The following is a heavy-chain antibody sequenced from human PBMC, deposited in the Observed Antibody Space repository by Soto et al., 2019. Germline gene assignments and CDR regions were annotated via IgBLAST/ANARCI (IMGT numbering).Heavy chain of an antibody. V-gene: IGHV3-66*01. Sequence: EVQLVESEGDLVQRGGSLRLSCAASGFDVSNTDMSWVRQAPGKGLEWVSVIYSGGYTNYADSVKGRFIVSRDSPKNTLYLQMDSLSAEDTAVYYCAREAIIVIAAPEYYFDYWGQGTLVTVSS. CDR1: GFDVSNTD. CDR2: IYSGGYT. CDR3: AREAIIVIAAPEYYFDY. J-gene: IGHJ4*02. D-gene: IGHD3-22*01.